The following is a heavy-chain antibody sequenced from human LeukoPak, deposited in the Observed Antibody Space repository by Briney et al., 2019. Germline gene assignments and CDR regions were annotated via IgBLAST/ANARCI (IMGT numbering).Heavy chain of an antibody. CDR2: MNQDGSDK. J-gene: IGHJ4*02. Sequence: GGSLRLSCAASGFTFSSYGMHWVRQAPGKGLEWVANMNQDGSDKHYVDSAKGRFTISRDNAKNSLYLQMNSLRADDTAVYYCARIRSGSYHFEYWGQGIMVTVSS. V-gene: IGHV3-7*01. CDR3: ARIRSGSYHFEY. D-gene: IGHD1-26*01. CDR1: GFTFSSYG.